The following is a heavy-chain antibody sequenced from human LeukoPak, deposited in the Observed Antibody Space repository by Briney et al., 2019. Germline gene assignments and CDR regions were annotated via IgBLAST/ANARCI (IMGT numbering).Heavy chain of an antibody. CDR3: ARAVVVAATLPEYFQH. CDR2: IYPGDSDT. CDR1: GYSFTSYW. V-gene: IGHV5-51*01. D-gene: IGHD2-15*01. Sequence: GESLKISCKGSGYSFTSYWIGWVRQMPGKGLEWMGIIYPGDSDTRYSPSFQGQVTISADKSISTAYLQWSSPKASDTAMYYCARAVVVAATLPEYFQHWGQGTLVAVSS. J-gene: IGHJ1*01.